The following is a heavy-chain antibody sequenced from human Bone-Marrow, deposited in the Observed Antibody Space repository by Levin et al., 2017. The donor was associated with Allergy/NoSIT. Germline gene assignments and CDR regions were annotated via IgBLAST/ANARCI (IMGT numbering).Heavy chain of an antibody. Sequence: GESLKISCAASGFTFSSYAMHWVRQAPGKGLEWVAVISYDGSNKYYADSVKGRFTISRDNSKNTLYLQMNSLRAEDTAVYYCARPIRSDYYYYGMDVWGQGTTVTVS. CDR3: ARPIRSDYYYYGMDV. V-gene: IGHV3-30-3*01. CDR1: GFTFSSYA. J-gene: IGHJ6*02. D-gene: IGHD4-17*01. CDR2: ISYDGSNK.